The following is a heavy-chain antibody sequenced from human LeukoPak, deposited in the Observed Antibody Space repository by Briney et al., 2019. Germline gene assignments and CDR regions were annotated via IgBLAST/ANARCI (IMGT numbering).Heavy chain of an antibody. CDR3: ARDSSGYYRIDY. V-gene: IGHV4-59*08. D-gene: IGHD3-22*01. CDR2: VFHSGST. J-gene: IGHJ4*02. Sequence: SETLSLTCTVSGGSISSYDWSWIRQPPGKGLEWIGYVFHSGSTNYNPSLKSRVTISVDTSKNQFSLKLTSVTAADTAVYYCARDSSGYYRIDYWGGGTLVTVSS. CDR1: GGSISSYD.